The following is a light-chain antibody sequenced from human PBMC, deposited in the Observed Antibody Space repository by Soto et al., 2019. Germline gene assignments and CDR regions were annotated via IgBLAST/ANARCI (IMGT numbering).Light chain of an antibody. CDR1: QTVRSS. CDR3: QHYNYWPPKT. V-gene: IGKV3-15*01. Sequence: DIVLTQSPGTLSLSPGERATLSCRASQTVRSSSLAWYQQKPGQAPRLLIYGAYTRATGIPARFSGSGSGTDFTLTISSLQSEDFAVYYCQHYNYWPPKTFGQGTKVDI. CDR2: GAY. J-gene: IGKJ1*01.